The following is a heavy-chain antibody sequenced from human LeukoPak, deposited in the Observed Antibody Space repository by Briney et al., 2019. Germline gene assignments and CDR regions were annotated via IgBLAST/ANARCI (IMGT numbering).Heavy chain of an antibody. J-gene: IGHJ4*02. V-gene: IGHV3-23*01. CDR1: GFTLSSYA. Sequence: GGSLRLSCVVSGFTLSSYAMSWVRQAPGKGLEWVAATSSSDSGKYHADSVKGRFTTSRDNSKNTLYLQMKSLRAEDTAVYYCAKDFVVVPGLVNYFDYWGQGTLVTVSS. CDR2: TSSSDSGK. D-gene: IGHD2-2*01. CDR3: AKDFVVVPGLVNYFDY.